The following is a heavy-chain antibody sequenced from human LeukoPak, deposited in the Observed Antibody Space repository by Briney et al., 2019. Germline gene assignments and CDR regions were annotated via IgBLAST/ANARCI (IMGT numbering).Heavy chain of an antibody. CDR3: ARDLYDSSGYFDAFDI. CDR2: ISAYNGNT. V-gene: IGHV1-18*01. D-gene: IGHD3-22*01. Sequence: GASVKVSCKASGYTFTSYGISWVRQAPGQGLEWMGWISAYNGNTNYAQKLQGRVTMTTDTSTSTAYMELRSLRSDDTAVYYCARDLYDSSGYFDAFDIWGQGTMVTVSS. CDR1: GYTFTSYG. J-gene: IGHJ3*02.